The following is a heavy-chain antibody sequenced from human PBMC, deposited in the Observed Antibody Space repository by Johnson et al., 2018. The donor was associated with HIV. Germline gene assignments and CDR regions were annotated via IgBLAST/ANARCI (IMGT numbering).Heavy chain of an antibody. V-gene: IGHV3-53*01. D-gene: IGHD3-22*01. CDR3: ARGGLTYYYDSSGYPDAFDI. Sequence: VQLGESGGGVVQPGRSLRLSCAASGLTVSINYMSWVRQPPGKGLEWVSVICSGGSTYYADSVKGRFTISRDNSKNTLYLQMNSLRAEDTALYYCARGGLTYYYDSSGYPDAFDIWGQGTMVTVSS. CDR2: ICSGGST. CDR1: GLTVSINY. J-gene: IGHJ3*02.